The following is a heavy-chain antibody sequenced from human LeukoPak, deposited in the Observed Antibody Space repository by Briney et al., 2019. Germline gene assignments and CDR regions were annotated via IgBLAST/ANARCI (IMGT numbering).Heavy chain of an antibody. CDR1: GDTVSSNSAA. CDR3: VRDDGIGLDAFDV. D-gene: IGHD1-14*01. CDR2: TYYRSKWYN. Sequence: ASQTLSLTCAVSGDTVSSNSAAWNWVSQSPSRGLEWLGRTYYRSKWYNDYAVSVKSRITINPDTSKNQFSLQLNSVTPEDTAVYYCVRDDGIGLDAFDVWSPGTMVTVSS. V-gene: IGHV6-1*01. J-gene: IGHJ3*01.